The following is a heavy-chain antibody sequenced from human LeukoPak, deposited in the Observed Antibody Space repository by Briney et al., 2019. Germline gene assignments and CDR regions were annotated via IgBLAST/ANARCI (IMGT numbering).Heavy chain of an antibody. Sequence: GASVKVSGKASGYTFTGYYMHWVRPAPGQGLEWMGWINPNSGGTNYAQKFQGRVTMTRDTSISTAYMELSRLRSDDTAVYYCARVSPGSSSGYFQHWGQGTLVTVSS. CDR3: ARVSPGSSSGYFQH. V-gene: IGHV1-2*02. J-gene: IGHJ1*01. CDR1: GYTFTGYY. D-gene: IGHD6-6*01. CDR2: INPNSGGT.